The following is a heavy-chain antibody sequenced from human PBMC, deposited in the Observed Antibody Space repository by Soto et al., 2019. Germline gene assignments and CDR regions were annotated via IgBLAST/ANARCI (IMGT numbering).Heavy chain of an antibody. J-gene: IGHJ6*02. CDR1: GFTFRNYG. CDR2: IKQDGSET. Sequence: PGGSLRLSCAASGFTFRNYGMNWVRQAPGKGLEWVANIKQDGSETYYVDSVKGRFTISRDNAKNSLYLQMNSLRAEDTAVYYCARDPPYGSGTSQNYGMDVWGQGTTVTVSS. V-gene: IGHV3-7*04. D-gene: IGHD3-10*01. CDR3: ARDPPYGSGTSQNYGMDV.